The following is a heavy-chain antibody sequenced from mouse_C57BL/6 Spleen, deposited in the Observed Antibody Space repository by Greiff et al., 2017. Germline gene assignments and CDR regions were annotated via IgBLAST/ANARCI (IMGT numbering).Heavy chain of an antibody. CDR3: AADHYGSSYGDWYFDV. CDR2: IYPGSGNT. J-gene: IGHJ1*03. Sequence: VQLQQSGPELVKPGASVKISCKASGYSFTSYYIHWVKQRPGQGLEWIGRIYPGSGNTKYNEKFKGKATLTAETSSSTAYMQLSSLTSEDSAVYYCAADHYGSSYGDWYFDVWGTGTTVTVSS. V-gene: IGHV1-66*01. CDR1: GYSFTSYY. D-gene: IGHD1-1*01.